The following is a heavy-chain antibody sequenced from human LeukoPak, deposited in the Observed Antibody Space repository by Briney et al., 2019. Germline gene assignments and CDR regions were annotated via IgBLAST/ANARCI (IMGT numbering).Heavy chain of an antibody. CDR1: GFTFSNFV. J-gene: IGHJ4*02. CDR2: ISGGGITT. Sequence: GRSLRLSCGASGFTFSNFVMTWVRQAPGKGLEWVSGISGGGITTYYADSVKGRFTISRDNSNNTLYLQMTSLRGDDTAVYYCANLRVRVCSSTNCYSPFDSWGQGALVTVSS. V-gene: IGHV3-23*01. CDR3: ANLRVRVCSSTNCYSPFDS. D-gene: IGHD2-2*01.